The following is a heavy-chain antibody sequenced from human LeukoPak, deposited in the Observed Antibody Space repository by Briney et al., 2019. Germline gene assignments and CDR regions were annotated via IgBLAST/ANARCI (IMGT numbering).Heavy chain of an antibody. Sequence: GASLRLSCAASGFTFSSYAMSWVRQAPGKGLEWVSAISGSGGSTYYADSVKSRFTISRDNSKNTLYLQMNSLRAEDTAVYYCAKDCYDSSGYCLEDYWGQGTLVTVSS. J-gene: IGHJ4*02. CDR1: GFTFSSYA. D-gene: IGHD3-22*01. CDR2: ISGSGGST. V-gene: IGHV3-23*01. CDR3: AKDCYDSSGYCLEDY.